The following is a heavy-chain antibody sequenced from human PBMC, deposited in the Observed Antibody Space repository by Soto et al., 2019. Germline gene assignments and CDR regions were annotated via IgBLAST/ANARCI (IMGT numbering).Heavy chain of an antibody. Sequence: QMQLVQSGAAVKKPGSSVKVSCKASGGTFTNYGFSWVRQAPGQGLEWMGGILPLFGTTNYAQKFQGRLTITADESTGTAYMELSSLRSEDTAMYYCARGTAMVTTSQDDFYYGMDVWGQGTTVTVSS. CDR1: GGTFTNYG. CDR2: ILPLFGTT. J-gene: IGHJ6*02. V-gene: IGHV1-69*01. CDR3: ARGTAMVTTSQDDFYYGMDV. D-gene: IGHD5-18*01.